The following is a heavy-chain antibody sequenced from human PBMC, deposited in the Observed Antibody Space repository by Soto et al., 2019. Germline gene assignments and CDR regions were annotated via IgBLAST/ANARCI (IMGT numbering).Heavy chain of an antibody. V-gene: IGHV3-23*01. J-gene: IGHJ4*02. D-gene: IGHD2-2*01. CDR3: AKVVPAGGMDY. CDR1: GLTLRSFD. CDR2: ISGSGGST. Sequence: ESGGGLVQPGGSLRLSCAASGLTLRSFDMSWVRQAPGMGLEWVSAISGSGGSTYYADSVKGRFTISRDNSKNTLYLQMNSLRAEDTAVYYCAKVVPAGGMDYWGQGTLVTVSS.